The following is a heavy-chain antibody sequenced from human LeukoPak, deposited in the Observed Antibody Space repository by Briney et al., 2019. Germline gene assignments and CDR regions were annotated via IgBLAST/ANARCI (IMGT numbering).Heavy chain of an antibody. D-gene: IGHD6-6*01. J-gene: IGHJ6*03. V-gene: IGHV4-59*10. CDR3: ARGEQLGDYYYYMDV. CDR1: GGSFSSYY. Sequence: SETLSLTCAVYGGSFSSYYWSWIRQPAGKGLEWIGRIYTSGSTNYNPSLKSRVTMSVDTSKNQFSLKLSSVTAADTAVYYCARGEQLGDYYYYMDVWGKGTTVTVSS. CDR2: IYTSGST.